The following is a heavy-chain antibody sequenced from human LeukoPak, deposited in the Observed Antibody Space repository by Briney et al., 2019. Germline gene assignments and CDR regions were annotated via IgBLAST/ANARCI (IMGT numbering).Heavy chain of an antibody. J-gene: IGHJ4*02. CDR2: ITTSSRYT. V-gene: IGHV3-21*01. D-gene: IGHD3-10*01. Sequence: GGSLRLSCEAFGFSFSSYNMDWVRQTPGKGLEWISSITTSSRYTFYADSVKGRFTISRDNARNSLYLQMNSLTAEDTAVYYCARGALLWFGAKMEYYFDYWGQGTLLSVSS. CDR3: ARGALLWFGAKMEYYFDY. CDR1: GFSFSSYN.